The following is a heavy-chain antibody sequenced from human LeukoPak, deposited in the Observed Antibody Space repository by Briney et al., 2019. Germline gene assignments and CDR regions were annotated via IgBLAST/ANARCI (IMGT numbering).Heavy chain of an antibody. CDR3: ARVAPANYYYGLDV. CDR2: ISYSGST. CDR1: GASISGYY. V-gene: IGHV4-59*01. J-gene: IGHJ6*02. Sequence: SETLSLTCTVSGASISGYYWSWIRQPPGKGLEWIGYISYSGSTIYSPSLESRVTMSVDTSKNQFSLKLSSVTAADTAVYYCARVAPANYYYGLDVWGQGTTVTVSS. D-gene: IGHD2-2*01.